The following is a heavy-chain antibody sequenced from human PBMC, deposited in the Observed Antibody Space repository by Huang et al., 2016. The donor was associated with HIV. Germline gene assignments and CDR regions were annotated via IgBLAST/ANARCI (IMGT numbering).Heavy chain of an antibody. CDR2: ISGNGNKT. V-gene: IGHV3-23*01. Sequence: EVKVLESGGGLVQPGGSLRLSCVASGFTFNKYAMSGVRQAPGKGLAWVSLISGNGNKTYYADSVKGRFTISRDNSKNTVYLQMNSLRAEDAALYHCTVLLDYWGQGTPVTVSS. J-gene: IGHJ4*02. CDR1: GFTFNKYA. CDR3: TVLLDY.